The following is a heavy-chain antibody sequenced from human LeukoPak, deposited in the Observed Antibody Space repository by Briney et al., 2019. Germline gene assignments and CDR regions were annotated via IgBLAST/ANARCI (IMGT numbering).Heavy chain of an antibody. CDR3: ARDRRLGYSSGWYNWFDP. CDR2: INHSGST. J-gene: IGHJ5*02. D-gene: IGHD6-19*01. CDR1: GGSFSGYY. V-gene: IGHV4-34*01. Sequence: SETLSLTCAVSGGSFSGYYWSWIRQPPGKGLEWIGEINHSGSTNYNPSLKSRVTISVDTSKNQFSLKLSSVTAADKAVYYCARDRRLGYSSGWYNWFDPWGQGTLVTVSS.